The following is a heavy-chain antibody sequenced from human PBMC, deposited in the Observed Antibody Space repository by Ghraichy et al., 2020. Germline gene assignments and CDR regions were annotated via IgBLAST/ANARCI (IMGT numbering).Heavy chain of an antibody. CDR3: ARDMASAVAGGYYDYCGMDV. CDR1: GGSISTFY. D-gene: IGHD6-19*01. Sequence: SETLSLTCSVSGGSISTFYWSWIRQPPGKGLEWIGYIHYSGMTNYSPSLKSRVTISVDTSKNQFSLKLRSVTAADTAVYYCARDMASAVAGGYYDYCGMDVWGQGTSVTVSS. CDR2: IHYSGMT. V-gene: IGHV4-59*01. J-gene: IGHJ6*02.